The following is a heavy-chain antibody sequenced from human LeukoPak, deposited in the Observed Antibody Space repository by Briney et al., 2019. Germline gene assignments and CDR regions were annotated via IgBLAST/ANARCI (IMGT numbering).Heavy chain of an antibody. CDR1: GFTFSSYG. Sequence: GGSLRLSCAASGFTFSSYGMHWVRQAPGKGLEWVSGISGSGDNTYYADSVKGRFTISRDNSKNTLHLQMSSLRGDDTAVYYCTKASRLRNFDWLVVFDTWGQGTLVTVSS. CDR2: ISGSGDNT. CDR3: TKASRLRNFDWLVVFDT. V-gene: IGHV3-23*01. J-gene: IGHJ5*02. D-gene: IGHD3-9*01.